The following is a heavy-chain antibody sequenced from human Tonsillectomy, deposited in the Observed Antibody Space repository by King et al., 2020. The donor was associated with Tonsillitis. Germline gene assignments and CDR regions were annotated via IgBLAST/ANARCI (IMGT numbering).Heavy chain of an antibody. CDR2: ISAYNGNT. Sequence: QLVQSGTEVKPPGASVKVSCKASGYTFTSYGVDWVRQAPGQGLEWRGWISAYNGNTNYAQKFQGRVTMTTDTSTSTAYMELWSLRSDDTAVYYCARDSHDYGDFVGFNYWGQGTLVTVSS. D-gene: IGHD4-17*01. J-gene: IGHJ4*02. CDR3: ARDSHDYGDFVGFNY. CDR1: GYTFTSYG. V-gene: IGHV1-18*01.